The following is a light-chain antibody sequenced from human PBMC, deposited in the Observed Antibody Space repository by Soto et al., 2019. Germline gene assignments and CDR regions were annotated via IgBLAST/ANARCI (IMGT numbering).Light chain of an antibody. CDR3: QQYDNLGIT. J-gene: IGKJ4*01. CDR1: QDINNN. V-gene: IGKV1-33*01. CDR2: DAS. Sequence: DIQMTQSPSSLSASVGDRVTITCQACQDINNNLNWYQQKPGEAPKLLIYDASNLETGVPSRFSGSGSGTDFTFTIRSLQPADIATYYCQQYDNLGITFGGGTSVQIK.